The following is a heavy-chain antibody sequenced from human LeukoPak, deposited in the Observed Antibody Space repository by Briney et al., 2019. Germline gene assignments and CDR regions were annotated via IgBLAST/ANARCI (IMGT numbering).Heavy chain of an antibody. J-gene: IGHJ4*02. CDR1: GFTFSSYS. Sequence: GGSLRLSCAASGFTFSSYSMNWVRQAPGKGLEWVSSISSSSSYIYYADSVKGRFTISRDNAKNSLYLQMNSLRAEDTALYYCAKDYDSSGYSPGDYWGQGTLVTVSS. V-gene: IGHV3-21*04. CDR3: AKDYDSSGYSPGDY. D-gene: IGHD3-22*01. CDR2: ISSSSSYI.